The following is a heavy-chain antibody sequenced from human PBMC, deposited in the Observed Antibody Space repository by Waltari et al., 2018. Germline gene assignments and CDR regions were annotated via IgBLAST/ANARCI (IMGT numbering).Heavy chain of an antibody. V-gene: IGHV4-34*01. CDR3: ARGLVYDYVWGSYQDY. CDR2: SDHSGST. D-gene: IGHD3-16*02. Sequence: QVQLQPWGAGRLKPSETLSRTCDVYGGSFSGYYWSWIRQPPGKGLEGIGGSDHSGSTNYNPSLKSGVTRSVDTSKNQFSLKLSSVTAADTAVYYWARGLVYDYVWGSYQDYWGQGTLVTVSS. CDR1: GGSFSGYY. J-gene: IGHJ4*02.